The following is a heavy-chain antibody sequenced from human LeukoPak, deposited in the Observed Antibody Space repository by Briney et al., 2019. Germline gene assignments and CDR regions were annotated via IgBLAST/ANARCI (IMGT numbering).Heavy chain of an antibody. Sequence: PSETLSLTCTVSGGSFSSSDYYGKWIRQSPMNGREWNGEVSYSGSTAYNPSLKSPATISVDASKNQFSLTVSSLPAADMAVYYCARVGHLYRAHRVRGLSPDYYYMDVWGKGTTVTVSS. J-gene: IGHJ6*03. CDR2: VSYSGST. CDR1: GGSFSSSDYY. D-gene: IGHD3-10*01. CDR3: ARVGHLYRAHRVRGLSPDYYYMDV. V-gene: IGHV4-39*07.